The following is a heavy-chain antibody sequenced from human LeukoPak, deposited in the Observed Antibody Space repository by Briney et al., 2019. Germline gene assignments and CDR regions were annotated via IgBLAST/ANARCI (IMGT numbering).Heavy chain of an antibody. Sequence: PSETLSLTCAVSGYSINNGYYRGCVRQSPGKGLEWIGSFYQSGHTYYNPALKSRVAISSNTSKNQFFLRLTSVTAADTAVYYCAREKGNCWPGVGPKWFDPWGQGIVVTVSS. J-gene: IGHJ5*02. CDR2: FYQSGHT. CDR1: GYSINNGYY. CDR3: AREKGNCWPGVGPKWFDP. V-gene: IGHV4-38-2*02. D-gene: IGHD1-1*01.